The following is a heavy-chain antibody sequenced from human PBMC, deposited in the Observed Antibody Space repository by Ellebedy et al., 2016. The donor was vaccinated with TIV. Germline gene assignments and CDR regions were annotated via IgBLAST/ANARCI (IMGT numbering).Heavy chain of an antibody. CDR2: IYPGDSDT. CDR3: ARRQLGGALGY. V-gene: IGHV5-51*01. Sequence: GGSLRLSCKGSGYNFTTYWISWVRQMPGKGLEWMGIIYPGDSDTRYSPSSQGQVAISADKSISPAYLQWSSLKASDTAMYYCARRQLGGALGYWGQGTLVTVSS. CDR1: GYNFTTYW. D-gene: IGHD6-6*01. J-gene: IGHJ4*02.